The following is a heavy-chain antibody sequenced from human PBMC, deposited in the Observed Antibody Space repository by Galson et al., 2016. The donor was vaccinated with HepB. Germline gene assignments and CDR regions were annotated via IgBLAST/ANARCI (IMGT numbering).Heavy chain of an antibody. CDR1: CDTLSNYG. J-gene: IGHJ3*02. D-gene: IGHD5-12*01. CDR2: VNTYTGDA. Sequence: SVKVSCKASCDTLSNYGFSWVRQAPGQGLEWMGGVNTYTGDADYPQRFQDRVTMTTDTSTKTAYLELRSLRSDDTADYYCASRGGYDAFDIWGQGTMITVSS. V-gene: IGHV1-18*01. CDR3: ASRGGYDAFDI.